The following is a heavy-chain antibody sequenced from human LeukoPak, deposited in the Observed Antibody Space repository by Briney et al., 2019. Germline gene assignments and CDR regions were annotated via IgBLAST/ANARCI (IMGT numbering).Heavy chain of an antibody. J-gene: IGHJ5*02. Sequence: PSETLSLTCTVSGGSISSGGYYWGWIRQPPGKDLEWIGSIYSSGSTYYNPSLKSRVTISVDTSKNQFSLKLSSVTAADTAVYYCARGGDRFGEFGPWGQGTLVTVSS. D-gene: IGHD3-10*01. CDR2: IYSSGST. CDR3: ARGGDRFGEFGP. V-gene: IGHV4-39*07. CDR1: GGSISSGGYY.